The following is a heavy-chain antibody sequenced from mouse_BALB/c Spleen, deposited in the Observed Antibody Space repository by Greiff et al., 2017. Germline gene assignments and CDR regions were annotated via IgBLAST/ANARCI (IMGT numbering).Heavy chain of an antibody. CDR1: GFSLSRYS. D-gene: IGHD2-4*01. CDR2: IWGGGST. J-gene: IGHJ3*01. Sequence: VQGVESGPGLVAPSQSLSITCTVSGFSLSRYSVHWVRQPPGKGLEWLGMIWGGGSTDYNSALKSRLSISKDNSKSQVFLKMNSLQTDDTAMYYCARSTMITPWFAYWGQGTLVTVSA. CDR3: ARSTMITPWFAY. V-gene: IGHV2-6-4*01.